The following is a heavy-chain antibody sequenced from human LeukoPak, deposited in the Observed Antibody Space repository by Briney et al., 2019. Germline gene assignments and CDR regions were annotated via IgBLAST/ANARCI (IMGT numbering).Heavy chain of an antibody. Sequence: SETLSLTCTVSGGSISSYYWSWIRQPPGKGLKWIGNIYYSGYTTYSPSLRSRVTISVDTSKNQFSLKLSSVTAADTAVYYCARAAGGTFQHAEYFQHWGQGTLVTVSS. J-gene: IGHJ1*01. CDR3: ARAAGGTFQHAEYFQH. D-gene: IGHD1-14*01. V-gene: IGHV4-59*01. CDR1: GGSISSYY. CDR2: IYYSGYT.